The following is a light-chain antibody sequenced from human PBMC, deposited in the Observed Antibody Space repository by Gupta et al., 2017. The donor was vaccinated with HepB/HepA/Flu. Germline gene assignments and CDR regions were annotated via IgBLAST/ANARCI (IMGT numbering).Light chain of an antibody. Sequence: QSALTQPPSASGSPGQSVTVSCTGTSGDVGGYYYVSWYQQYPGKAPKLIIYEVSKRPSGVPDRCSGSKSGNTASMTVSGRQAEDEADYYCSSYAGNNKLVFGGGTKLTVL. CDR1: SGDVGGYYY. CDR2: EVS. CDR3: SSYAGNNKLV. V-gene: IGLV2-8*01. J-gene: IGLJ2*01.